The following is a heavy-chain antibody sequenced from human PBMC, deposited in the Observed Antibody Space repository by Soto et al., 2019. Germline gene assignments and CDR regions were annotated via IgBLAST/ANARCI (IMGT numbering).Heavy chain of an antibody. J-gene: IGHJ6*03. CDR2: IYYSGST. CDR1: GGSISSYY. CDR3: ARSITIFGVVDYYYYYMDV. D-gene: IGHD3-3*01. V-gene: IGHV4-59*01. Sequence: PSETLSLTCTVSGGSISSYYWSWIRQPPGKGLEWIGYIYYSGSTNYNPSLKSRVTISVDTSKNQFSLKLSSVTAADTAVYYCARSITIFGVVDYYYYYMDVWGKGTTVTVSS.